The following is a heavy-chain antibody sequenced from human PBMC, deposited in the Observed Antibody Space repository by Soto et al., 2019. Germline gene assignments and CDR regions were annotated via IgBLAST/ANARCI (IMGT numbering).Heavy chain of an antibody. D-gene: IGHD6-19*01. J-gene: IGHJ6*02. CDR3: AKVRYSSPMGYYYGMDV. CDR1: GYTFTNYG. V-gene: IGHV1-69*13. CDR2: IIPIFGTA. Sequence: SVKVSCKASGYTFTNYGVTWVRQAPGLGLEWVGGIIPIFGTANYAQKFQGRVTITADESTSTSYMEVNNLRSEDTAVYYCAKVRYSSPMGYYYGMDVWGQGTTVTVSS.